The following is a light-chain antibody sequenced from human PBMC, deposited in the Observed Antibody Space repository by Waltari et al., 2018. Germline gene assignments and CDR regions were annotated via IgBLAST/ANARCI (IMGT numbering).Light chain of an antibody. CDR3: QQYFSSPYT. CDR1: QSVLYNSNNKND. Sequence: DIVMTQSPDSLAVSLGERATINCKSSQSVLYNSNNKNDLAWYQQKPGQPPKLLIYWASTRESGVPDRFSGSGSGTDFALTISSLQAEDVAVYYCQQYFSSPYTFGQGTKLEIK. J-gene: IGKJ2*01. CDR2: WAS. V-gene: IGKV4-1*01.